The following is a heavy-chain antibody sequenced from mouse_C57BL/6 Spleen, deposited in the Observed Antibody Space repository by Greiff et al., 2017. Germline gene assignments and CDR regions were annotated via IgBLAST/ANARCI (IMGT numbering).Heavy chain of an antibody. CDR2: IDPSDSYT. Sequence: QVQLQQPGAELVKPGASVKLSCKASGYTFTSYWMQWVKQRPGQGLEWIGEIDPSDSYTNYNQQFKGKATLTVDTSSITAYMQLSSLTSEDSAVYYCARFHGSSFYFDYWGQGTTLTVSS. V-gene: IGHV1-50*01. CDR3: ARFHGSSFYFDY. CDR1: GYTFTSYW. D-gene: IGHD1-1*01. J-gene: IGHJ2*01.